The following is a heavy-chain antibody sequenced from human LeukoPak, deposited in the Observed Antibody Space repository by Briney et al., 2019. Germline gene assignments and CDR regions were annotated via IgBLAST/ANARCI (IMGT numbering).Heavy chain of an antibody. Sequence: GRSLRLSCAASGFIFDDYGMSWVRHAPGKGLEWVSGINWKGGSTGYADSVKGRFTISRDNAKNSLYVQMNSLRAEDTALYYCARVFNYYYDSGSHGMDVWGKGTTVTVSS. CDR2: INWKGGST. V-gene: IGHV3-20*04. J-gene: IGHJ6*04. D-gene: IGHD3-10*01. CDR1: GFIFDDYG. CDR3: ARVFNYYYDSGSHGMDV.